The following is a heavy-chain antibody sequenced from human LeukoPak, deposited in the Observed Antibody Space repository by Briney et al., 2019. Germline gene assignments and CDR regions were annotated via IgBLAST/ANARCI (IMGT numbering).Heavy chain of an antibody. J-gene: IGHJ5*02. D-gene: IGHD2-2*01. CDR1: GYTFTGYY. CDR3: ARVESCSSTSCYFHWFDP. Sequence: ASVKVSCKASGYTFTGYYMHWMRQAPGQGLEWMGWINPNSGGTNYAQKFQGRVTMTRDTSISTAYMELSRLRSDDTAVYYCARVESCSSTSCYFHWFDPWGQGTLVTVSS. V-gene: IGHV1-2*02. CDR2: INPNSGGT.